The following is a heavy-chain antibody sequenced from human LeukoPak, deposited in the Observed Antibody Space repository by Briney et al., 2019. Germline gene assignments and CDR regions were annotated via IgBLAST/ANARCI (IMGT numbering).Heavy chain of an antibody. Sequence: HGVSLRLSCAASGVTYSYYGMHWVRQAPGRGLEWVAFILNDGTWEYYPDSVKGRLTISRDNSRNTLYLQMNSVRLEDTAIYYCVKGGSISHNWFDSWGQGTLVTVSS. CDR2: ILNDGTWE. CDR3: VKGGSISHNWFDS. D-gene: IGHD3-16*01. CDR1: GVTYSYYG. V-gene: IGHV3-30*02. J-gene: IGHJ5*01.